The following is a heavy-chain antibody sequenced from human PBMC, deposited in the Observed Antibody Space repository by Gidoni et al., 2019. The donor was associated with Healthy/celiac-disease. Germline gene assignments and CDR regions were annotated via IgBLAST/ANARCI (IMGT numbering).Heavy chain of an antibody. CDR2: ISYDGSNK. Sequence: QVQLVESGGGVVQPGRSLRLSCAASGFTFSSYGMHWVRQAPGKGLEWVAVISYDGSNKYYADSVKGRFTISRDNSKNTLYLQMNSLRAEDTAVYYCAKDRAMIVVVTYFDYWGQGTLVTVSS. CDR3: AKDRAMIVVVTYFDY. D-gene: IGHD3-22*01. CDR1: GFTFSSYG. J-gene: IGHJ4*02. V-gene: IGHV3-30*18.